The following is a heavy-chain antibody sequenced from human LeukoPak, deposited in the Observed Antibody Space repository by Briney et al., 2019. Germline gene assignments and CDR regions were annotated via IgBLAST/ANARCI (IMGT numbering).Heavy chain of an antibody. CDR2: IYYTGIA. D-gene: IGHD2-21*02. Sequence: SETLSLTCTVSDGSITRSSYYWGWIRQTPGEGLDWIGRIYYTGIAYYNPSRQGRVTMSVDTSKNQFSLKLNSVTVADTAVYYCARLRVTTGFDYWDQGIPVTVSS. V-gene: IGHV4-39*01. CDR3: ARLRVTTGFDY. J-gene: IGHJ4*02. CDR1: DGSITRSSYY.